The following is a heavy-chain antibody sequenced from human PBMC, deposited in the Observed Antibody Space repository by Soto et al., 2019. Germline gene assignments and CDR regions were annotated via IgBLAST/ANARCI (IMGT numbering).Heavy chain of an antibody. CDR1: GILITSTRAY. CDR3: ARIPSRHCVDY. V-gene: IGHV4-39*01. D-gene: IGHD2-21*01. CDR2: MYDNVGT. J-gene: IGHJ4*02. Sequence: TLSLTCIVSGILITSTRAYRDWVRQHPGKGLGWIASMYDNVGTDYNPYLKGRVTISVDMSANQFSLKLSSVTATDAAVYYCARIPSRHCVDYWGQGTLVTVSS.